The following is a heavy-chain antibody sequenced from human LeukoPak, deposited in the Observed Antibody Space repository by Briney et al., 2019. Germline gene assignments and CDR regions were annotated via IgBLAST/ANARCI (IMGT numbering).Heavy chain of an antibody. CDR3: ARAYYESSAYRHAVYFDY. Sequence: ASVKVSCKASGGTFSSYAISWVRQAPGQGLEWLGIINPSDDSTRYAQKFQGRVTMTKDTSTNTVYMHLSSLSSDDTAVYYCARAYYESSAYRHAVYFDYWGQGTLVTVSS. D-gene: IGHD3-22*01. CDR1: GGTFSSYA. J-gene: IGHJ4*02. CDR2: INPSDDST. V-gene: IGHV1-46*01.